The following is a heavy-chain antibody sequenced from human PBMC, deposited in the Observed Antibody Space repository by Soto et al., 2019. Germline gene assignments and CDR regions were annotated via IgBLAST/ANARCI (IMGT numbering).Heavy chain of an antibody. CDR3: AGGGALWDIVVVPAATYERGHIDY. CDR1: GGSFSGYY. J-gene: IGHJ4*02. CDR2: INHSGST. Sequence: QVQLQQWGAGLLKPSETLSLTCAVYGGSFSGYYWSWIRQPPGKGLEWIGEINHSGSTNYNPSLKSRFTISVDPAKNHFSLRLSSGTAADTAVYYCAGGGALWDIVVVPAATYERGHIDYWGQGTLVTVSS. V-gene: IGHV4-34*01. D-gene: IGHD2-2*01.